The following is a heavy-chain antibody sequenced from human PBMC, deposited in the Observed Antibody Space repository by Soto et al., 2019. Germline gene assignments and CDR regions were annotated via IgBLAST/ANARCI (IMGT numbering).Heavy chain of an antibody. CDR2: IIPILGIA. Sequence: GASVKVSCKASGGTFSSYTISWVRQAPGQGLEWMGRIIPILGIANYAQKFQGRVTITADKSTSTAHMELSSLRSEDTAVYYCARGPLFAIDILTGYPSEYYYYMDVWGKGTTVTVSS. CDR1: GGTFSSYT. CDR3: ARGPLFAIDILTGYPSEYYYYMDV. V-gene: IGHV1-69*02. J-gene: IGHJ6*03. D-gene: IGHD3-9*01.